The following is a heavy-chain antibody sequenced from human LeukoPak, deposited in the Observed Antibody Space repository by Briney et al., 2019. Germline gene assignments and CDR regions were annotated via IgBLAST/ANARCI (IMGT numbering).Heavy chain of an antibody. CDR3: ARGATVTTREFDY. J-gene: IGHJ4*02. V-gene: IGHV4-34*01. CDR1: GGSFSGYY. Sequence: SETLSLTCAVYGGSFSGYYWSWIRQPPGKGLEWIGETNHSGSTNYNPSLKSRVTISVDTSKNQFSLKLSSVTAADTAVYYCARGATVTTREFDYWGQGTLVTVSS. D-gene: IGHD4-11*01. CDR2: TNHSGST.